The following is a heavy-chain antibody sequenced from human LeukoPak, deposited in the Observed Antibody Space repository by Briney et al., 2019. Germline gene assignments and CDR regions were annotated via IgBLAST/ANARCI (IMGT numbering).Heavy chain of an antibody. V-gene: IGHV4-59*08. CDR3: ARHPFSSPFDY. Sequence: SETLSLTCTVSGGSVSSDHWSWIRQPPGKGLEWIGYIYHTGNSDYNPSLKSRATISLDTSKNQFSLKLTSVTAADTAVYFRARHPFSSPFDYWGQGTLVTVSS. CDR1: GGSVSSDH. J-gene: IGHJ4*02. CDR2: IYHTGNS. D-gene: IGHD2/OR15-2a*01.